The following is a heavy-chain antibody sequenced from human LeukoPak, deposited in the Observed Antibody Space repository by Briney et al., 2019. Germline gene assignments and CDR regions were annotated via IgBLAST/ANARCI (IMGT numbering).Heavy chain of an antibody. D-gene: IGHD6-19*01. CDR1: GFNFGSYG. CDR2: ISYDGSHE. Sequence: PGRSLRLSCAASGFNFGSYGMHWVRQPPGKGLEWVAVISYDGSHEYYADSVKGRFTISRDSSRNTLYLQMDSLRPEDTAMYYCSKSAVAGTHYYYYDMGVWGQGTTVTVSS. V-gene: IGHV3-30*18. CDR3: SKSAVAGTHYYYYDMGV. J-gene: IGHJ6*02.